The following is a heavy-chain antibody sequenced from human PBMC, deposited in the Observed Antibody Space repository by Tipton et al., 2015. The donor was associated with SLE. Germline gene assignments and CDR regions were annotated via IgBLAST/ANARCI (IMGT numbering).Heavy chain of an antibody. V-gene: IGHV4-34*01. Sequence: TLSLTCAVYGGSFSGIYWNWIRQPPGKGLEWIGEINHSGSTNYNPSLKSRVTISVDTSKNQFSLTLSSVTAADTAVYYCAGPIAVGRRYFDVWGRGTLVTVSS. CDR2: INHSGST. CDR1: GGSFSGIY. D-gene: IGHD6-19*01. CDR3: AGPIAVGRRYFDV. J-gene: IGHJ2*01.